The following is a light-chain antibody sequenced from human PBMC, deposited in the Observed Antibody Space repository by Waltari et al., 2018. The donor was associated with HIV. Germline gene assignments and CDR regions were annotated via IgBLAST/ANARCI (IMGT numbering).Light chain of an antibody. CDR3: CSYAGSGDV. CDR2: EVS. CDR1: SSDVGSYNL. Sequence: QSALTQPASVSGSPGQSITISCTGTSSDVGSYNLVSWYQQHPGKDPKLMIYEVSKRPSGVSNRFSGSKSGNTASLTISGLQAEDEADYYCCSYAGSGDVFGTGTKVTVL. V-gene: IGLV2-23*02. J-gene: IGLJ1*01.